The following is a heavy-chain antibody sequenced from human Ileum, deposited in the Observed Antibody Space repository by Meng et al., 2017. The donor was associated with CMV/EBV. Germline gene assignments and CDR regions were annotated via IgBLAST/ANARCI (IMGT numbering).Heavy chain of an antibody. CDR2: IGKIDDT. D-gene: IGHD6-19*01. CDR1: GFSLRTHD. CDR3: VREARSSSWNNWFFDL. J-gene: IGHJ2*01. V-gene: IGHV3-13*01. Sequence: GESLKISCVASGFSLRTHDLHWVRQAAGKGLEWVSAIGKIDDTYYPESVKGRFTISREDAKNSLYLEMNSLRVVETAVYYCVREARSSSWNNWFFDLWGRGTLVTVSS.